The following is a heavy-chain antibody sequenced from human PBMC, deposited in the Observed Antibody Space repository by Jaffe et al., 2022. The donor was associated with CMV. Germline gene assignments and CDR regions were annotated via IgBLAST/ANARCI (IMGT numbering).Heavy chain of an antibody. CDR2: IIPILGIA. CDR3: ARAVEEYGSGSYYNWQNNWFDP. J-gene: IGHJ5*02. V-gene: IGHV1-69*09. CDR1: GGTFSSYA. Sequence: QVQLVQSGAEVKKPGSSVKVSCKASGGTFSSYAISWVRQAPGQGLEWMGRIIPILGIANYAQKFQGRVTITADKSTSTAYMELSSLRSEDTAVYYCARAVEEYGSGSYYNWQNNWFDPWGQGTLVTVSS. D-gene: IGHD3-10*01.